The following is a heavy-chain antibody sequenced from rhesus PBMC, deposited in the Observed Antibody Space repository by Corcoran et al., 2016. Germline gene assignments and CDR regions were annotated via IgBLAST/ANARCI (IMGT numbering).Heavy chain of an antibody. CDR1: GFTFSTYG. CDR2: ISNVGGAT. CDR3: NNRFDV. Sequence: EVQLVESGGGLVQPGGSLRLSCAASGFTFSTYGINWVRQAPGKGLEWGSNISNVGGATYYADSVQGRFTISRDNSKNTLSLQMNSLRAEDTAVYYCNNRFDVWGPGVLVTVSS. V-gene: IGHV3S5*01. J-gene: IGHJ5-1*01.